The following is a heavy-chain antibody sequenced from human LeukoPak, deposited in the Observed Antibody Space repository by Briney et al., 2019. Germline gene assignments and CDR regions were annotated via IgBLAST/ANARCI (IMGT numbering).Heavy chain of an antibody. V-gene: IGHV4-34*01. CDR2: INHSGST. Sequence: SETLSLTCAVYGGSFSGYYWSWIRQPPGKGLEWIGEINHSGSTNYNPSLKSRVTISVDTSKNQFSLKLSSVTAADTAVYYCARGLLDDILTGYSGGWFDPWGQGTLVTVSS. CDR1: GGSFSGYY. D-gene: IGHD3-9*01. CDR3: ARGLLDDILTGYSGGWFDP. J-gene: IGHJ5*02.